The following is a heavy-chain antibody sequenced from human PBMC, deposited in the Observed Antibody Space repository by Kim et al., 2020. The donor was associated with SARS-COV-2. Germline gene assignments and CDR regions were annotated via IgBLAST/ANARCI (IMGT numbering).Heavy chain of an antibody. CDR3: ARLIVGATGTGTTEVDY. D-gene: IGHD1-26*01. CDR2: INHSGST. J-gene: IGHJ4*02. CDR1: GGSFSGYY. V-gene: IGHV4-34*01. Sequence: SETLSLTCAVYGGSFSGYYWSWIRQPPGKGLEWIGEINHSGSTNYNPSLKSRVTISVDTSKNQFSLKLSSVTAADTAVYYCARLIVGATGTGTTEVDYWGQGTLVTVSS.